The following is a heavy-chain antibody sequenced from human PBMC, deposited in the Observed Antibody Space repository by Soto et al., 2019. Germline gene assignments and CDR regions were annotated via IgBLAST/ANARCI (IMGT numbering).Heavy chain of an antibody. D-gene: IGHD6-19*01. CDR3: ARLDSSGLYFY. Sequence: GQSLKISCKGSGYKPSTWHNFTSYWIAWVRQMPGEGLEWMGIIYPGDSDTRYSPSFQGQVTISADKSINTVYLQWSSLQASVTALYYCARLDSSGLYFYCGQGSLVTVSS. V-gene: IGHV5-51*01. CDR1: GYKPSTWHNFTSYW. CDR2: IYPGDSDT. J-gene: IGHJ4*02.